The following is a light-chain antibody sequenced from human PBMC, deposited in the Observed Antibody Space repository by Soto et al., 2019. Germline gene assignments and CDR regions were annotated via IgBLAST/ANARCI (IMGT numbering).Light chain of an antibody. CDR2: DVS. Sequence: EIVLTQSPGTLSLSPGERATLSCRASQSVPDTYLAWYQQTPGQAPRLLIYDVSTRAAGIPDRFSGSGSGADFTLNIHRLEPEDFATYYCQQYTTYWTFGQGTRVEIK. V-gene: IGKV3-20*01. J-gene: IGKJ1*01. CDR3: QQYTTYWT. CDR1: QSVPDTY.